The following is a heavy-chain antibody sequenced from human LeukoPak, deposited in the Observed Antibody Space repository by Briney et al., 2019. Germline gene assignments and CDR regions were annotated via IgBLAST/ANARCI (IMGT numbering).Heavy chain of an antibody. Sequence: ASVKVSCKASGGTFSSYTISWVRQARGQGLEWMGRIIAMLGLANYAQKFQGRVTIIADKYASTAYMELISLSSQDTAVYYCATENTVANYFDYWGQGSLVTVSS. CDR2: IIAMLGLA. J-gene: IGHJ4*02. D-gene: IGHD5-12*01. CDR3: ATENTVANYFDY. CDR1: GGTFSSYT. V-gene: IGHV1-69*04.